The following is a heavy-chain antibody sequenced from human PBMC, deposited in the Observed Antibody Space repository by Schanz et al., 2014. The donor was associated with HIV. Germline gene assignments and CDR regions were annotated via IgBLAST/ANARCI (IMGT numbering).Heavy chain of an antibody. CDR3: ARQGLRFSGWLDY. V-gene: IGHV3-30*03. CDR1: GFTFDSFG. J-gene: IGHJ4*01. CDR2: MSYDGIRK. Sequence: QVQLAESGGGVVRPGRSLRLSCAASGFTFDSFGMHWVRQAPGKGLEWVAVMSYDGIRKNYADSVKPRFTISRDNSKNTLNLQMKSLRAEDTAVWRCARQGLRFSGWLDYWGHGTPVTVS. D-gene: IGHD4-17*01.